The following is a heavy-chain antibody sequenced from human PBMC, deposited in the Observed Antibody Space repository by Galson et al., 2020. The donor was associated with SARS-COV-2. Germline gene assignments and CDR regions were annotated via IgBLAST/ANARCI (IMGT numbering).Heavy chain of an antibody. V-gene: IGHV3-33*01. CDR2: IWYDGSNR. CDR1: GFTFSSDG. Sequence: GESLKISCVASGFTFSSDGMHWVRQAPGKGLEWVAVIWYDGSNRNYADSVKGRFTVSRDNSRNTLYLQMNSLRAEDTAVYYCARDRGYLYYFDYGGHGTRVTVSS. CDR3: ARDRGYLYYFDY. J-gene: IGHJ4*01. D-gene: IGHD1-1*01.